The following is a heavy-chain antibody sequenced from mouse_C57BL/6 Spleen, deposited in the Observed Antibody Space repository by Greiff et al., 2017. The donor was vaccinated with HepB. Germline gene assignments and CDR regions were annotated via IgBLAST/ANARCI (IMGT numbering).Heavy chain of an antibody. D-gene: IGHD1-1*01. CDR2: IRNKANNHAT. CDR1: GFTFSDAW. J-gene: IGHJ2*01. V-gene: IGHV6-6*01. Sequence: EVKVEESGGGLVQPGGSMKLSCAASGFTFSDAWMDWVRQSPEKGLEWVAEIRNKANNHATYYAESVKGRFTISRDDSTSSVYLQMNSLRAEDTGIYYCTGGGHYGSSYSYDFDDWGQGTTLTVSS. CDR3: TGGGHYGSSYSYDFDD.